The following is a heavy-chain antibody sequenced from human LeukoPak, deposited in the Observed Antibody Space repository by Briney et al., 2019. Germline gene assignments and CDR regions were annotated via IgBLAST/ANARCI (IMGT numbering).Heavy chain of an antibody. V-gene: IGHV4-59*01. CDR1: GGSISNSY. Sequence: PSETLSLSCTVSGGSISNSYWNWIRQPPGKGLEWIGYVYYSGSTNYNPSLTSRVTMSVDTAKNQLSLNLTSLTAADTAVYYFARGGTRRITAVAGVIFDYWGQGTLVTVSS. D-gene: IGHD6-19*01. J-gene: IGHJ4*02. CDR3: ARGGTRRITAVAGVIFDY. CDR2: VYYSGST.